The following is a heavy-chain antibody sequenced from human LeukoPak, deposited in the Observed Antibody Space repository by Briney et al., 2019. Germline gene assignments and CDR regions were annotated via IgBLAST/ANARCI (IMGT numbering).Heavy chain of an antibody. CDR3: AKEVWYSSGSYFDL. J-gene: IGHJ2*01. CDR2: ISGSGGST. Sequence: GGSLRLSCAASGFTFSSYAMSWLPQAPGKGLEWGSGISGSGGSTYYADSVKGRFTISRDNSKNTLYLQMNSLRAEDTAVYYCAKEVWYSSGSYFDLWGRGTLVTVSP. CDR1: GFTFSSYA. V-gene: IGHV3-23*01. D-gene: IGHD6-19*01.